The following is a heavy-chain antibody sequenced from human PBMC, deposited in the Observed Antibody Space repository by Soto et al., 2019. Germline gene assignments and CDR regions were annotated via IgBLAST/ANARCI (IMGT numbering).Heavy chain of an antibody. V-gene: IGHV1-18*01. CDR1: GYTFTSYG. Sequence: ASVKVSCKASGYTFTSYGISWVRQAPGQVLEWMGWISAYNGNTNYAQKPQGRVTMTTDTSTSTAYMELRSLRSDDTAVYYCARDRRIVGATTVLGDHPDYWGQGTLVTVSS. J-gene: IGHJ4*02. CDR2: ISAYNGNT. CDR3: ARDRRIVGATTVLGDHPDY. D-gene: IGHD1-26*01.